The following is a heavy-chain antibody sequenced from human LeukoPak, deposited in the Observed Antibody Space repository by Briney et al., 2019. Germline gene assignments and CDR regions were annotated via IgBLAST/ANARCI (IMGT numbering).Heavy chain of an antibody. Sequence: SETLSLTCSVSDDSITMYYWTWIRQPPGKGLEWIGYVDHTGSTNLNPSLNGRVSISRDTTKNLFSMRLRSVTAADTAVYFCARGRVSSSTWYSTYYYYFYMDVWGKGTTVTVSS. D-gene: IGHD1-1*01. CDR2: VDHTGST. V-gene: IGHV4-59*01. CDR3: ARGRVSSSTWYSTYYYYFYMDV. CDR1: DDSITMYY. J-gene: IGHJ6*03.